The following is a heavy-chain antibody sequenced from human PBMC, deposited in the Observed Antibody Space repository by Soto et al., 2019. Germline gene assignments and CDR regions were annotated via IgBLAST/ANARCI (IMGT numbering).Heavy chain of an antibody. CDR2: ISGSGGST. Sequence: GGSLRLSCAASGFTFSIYAMSWVRQAPGKGLEWVSAISGSGGSTYYADSVKGRFTISRDNSKNTLYLQMNSLRAEDTAVYYCAKAAQGGYYYYGMDVWGQGTTVTVSS. V-gene: IGHV3-23*01. J-gene: IGHJ6*02. CDR3: AKAAQGGYYYYGMDV. CDR1: GFTFSIYA.